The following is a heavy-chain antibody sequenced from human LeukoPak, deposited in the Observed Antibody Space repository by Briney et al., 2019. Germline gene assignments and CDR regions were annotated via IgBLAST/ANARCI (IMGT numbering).Heavy chain of an antibody. Sequence: PSETLSLTCTVSGASISGSGYYWGWIRQPPGKGLEWIGEINHSGSTNYNPSLKSRVTISVDTSKNQFSLKLSSVTAADTAVYYCARHSSPLGYCSSTSCYDYFQHWGQGTLVTVSS. V-gene: IGHV4-39*01. D-gene: IGHD2-2*01. J-gene: IGHJ1*01. CDR1: GASISGSGYY. CDR3: ARHSSPLGYCSSTSCYDYFQH. CDR2: INHSGST.